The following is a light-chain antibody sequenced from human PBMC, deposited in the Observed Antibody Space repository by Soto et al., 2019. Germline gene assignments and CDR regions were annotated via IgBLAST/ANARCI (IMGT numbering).Light chain of an antibody. Sequence: QSVLTLPASVSGSPGQSITISCTGTSSDVGGYNYVSWYQQHPGKAPKLMIYEVSNRPSGVSNRFSGSKSGNTASLTISGLQAEDEADYYCSAYTSSSTSVLGSGTTVTVL. J-gene: IGLJ1*01. CDR2: EVS. V-gene: IGLV2-14*01. CDR1: SSDVGGYNY. CDR3: SAYTSSSTSV.